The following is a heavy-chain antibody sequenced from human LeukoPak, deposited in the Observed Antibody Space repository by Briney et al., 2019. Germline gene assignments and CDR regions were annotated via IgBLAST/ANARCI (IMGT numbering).Heavy chain of an antibody. CDR1: GGSISSHY. J-gene: IGHJ6*03. CDR3: ASTKRAYCSSTNYYYYYMDV. V-gene: IGHV4-59*11. Sequence: PSETLSLTCTVSGGSISSHYWSWLRQPPGKGLEWIGYIYYSGSTNYNPSLKSRVTISVDTSKNQFSLKLSSVTAADTAVYYCASTKRAYCSSTNYYYYYMDVWGKGTTVTVSS. D-gene: IGHD2-2*01. CDR2: IYYSGST.